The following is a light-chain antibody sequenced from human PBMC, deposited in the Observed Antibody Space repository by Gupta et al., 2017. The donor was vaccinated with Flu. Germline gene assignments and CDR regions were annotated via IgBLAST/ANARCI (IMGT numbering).Light chain of an antibody. Sequence: PSALSASVGDRVTSTCRASQGISSYLAWYQQKPVKAPKLLIYAASTLQSGVPSRFSGSGSGTELTLTISSLQPEDIATYYCQQLNSYPLAFDQGTKVEIK. CDR3: QQLNSYPLA. V-gene: IGKV1-9*01. J-gene: IGKJ1*01. CDR2: AAS. CDR1: QGISSY.